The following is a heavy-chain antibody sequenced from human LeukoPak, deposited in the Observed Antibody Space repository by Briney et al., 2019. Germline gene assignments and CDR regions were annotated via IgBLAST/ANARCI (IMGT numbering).Heavy chain of an antibody. Sequence: GGSLRLSCVASGFTFSKYAMTWVRQAPRKGLEWVSSISGSGTTYYAESVKGRFTVSRDNSKNTLYLQVNSLRAEDTAVYYCAKDPMVRGSTYDYWGQGTLVTVSS. CDR1: GFTFSKYA. V-gene: IGHV3-23*01. J-gene: IGHJ4*02. D-gene: IGHD3-10*01. CDR2: ISGSGTT. CDR3: AKDPMVRGSTYDY.